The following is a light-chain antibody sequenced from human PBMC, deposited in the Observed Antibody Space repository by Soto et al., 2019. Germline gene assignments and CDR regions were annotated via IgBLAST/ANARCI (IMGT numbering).Light chain of an antibody. CDR2: KAS. J-gene: IGKJ1*01. Sequence: DIQMTQSPSTLSGSVADRVTSAVWASQAIISLLAWYQQKPGKAPKLLIYKASTLKSGVPSRFSGSGSGTEFTLTISSLQPDDFATYYCQHYNSYSEAFGQGTKVDIK. V-gene: IGKV1-5*03. CDR3: QHYNSYSEA. CDR1: QAIISL.